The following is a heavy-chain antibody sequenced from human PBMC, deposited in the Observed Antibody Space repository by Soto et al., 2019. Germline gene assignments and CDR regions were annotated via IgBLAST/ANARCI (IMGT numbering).Heavy chain of an antibody. CDR2: IYASDST. J-gene: IGHJ6*02. V-gene: IGHV3-53*01. CDR3: AKGGMDV. Sequence: EVQLVESGGGLIQPGGSLRLSCAVSGLTVSSYAMSWVRQAPGEGLEWVSVIYASDSTHYADSVKSRFTISRDNSKNTLFLQMNSLRAEDTAVYYCAKGGMDVWGQGTTVTVS. CDR1: GLTVSSYA.